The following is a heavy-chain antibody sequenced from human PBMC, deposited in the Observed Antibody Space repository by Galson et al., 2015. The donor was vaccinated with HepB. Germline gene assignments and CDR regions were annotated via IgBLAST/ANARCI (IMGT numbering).Heavy chain of an antibody. Sequence: ETLSLTCTVSGGSISSSSYYWGWIRQPPGKGLEWIGSIYYSGSTYYNPSLKSRVTISVDTSKNQFSLKLSSVTAADTAVYYCARNPKYIVATVRQAPFDYWGQGTLVTVSS. CDR3: ARNPKYIVATVRQAPFDY. D-gene: IGHD5-12*01. CDR1: GGSISSSSYY. J-gene: IGHJ4*02. CDR2: IYYSGST. V-gene: IGHV4-39*01.